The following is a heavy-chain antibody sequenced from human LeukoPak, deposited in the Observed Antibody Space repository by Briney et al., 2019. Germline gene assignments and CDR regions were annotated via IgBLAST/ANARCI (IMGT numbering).Heavy chain of an antibody. CDR1: GYTFTSYD. CDR3: ARRLTAMGSYYYYGMDV. V-gene: IGHV1-8*01. J-gene: IGHJ6*02. D-gene: IGHD5-18*01. Sequence: ASVKVSCKASGYTFTSYDINWVRQATGQGLEWMGWMSPNSGNTGYAQKFQGRVTMTRNTSISTAYMELSSLRSEDTAVYYCARRLTAMGSYYYYGMDVWGQGTTVTVSS. CDR2: MSPNSGNT.